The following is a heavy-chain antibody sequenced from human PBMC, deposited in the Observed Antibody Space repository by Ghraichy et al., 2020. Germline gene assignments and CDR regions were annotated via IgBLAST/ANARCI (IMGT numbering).Heavy chain of an antibody. CDR1: GYEFTSFG. J-gene: IGHJ4*02. V-gene: IGHV1-18*01. D-gene: IGHD2-15*01. CDR2: VSAYNGDR. CDR3: TRDLGNAPGSFFDY. Sequence: ASVKVSCKAAGYEFTSFGISWVRQAPGQGLEWMGWVSAYNGDRNYAQKFQGRLTMTTDISTSTAYMELRSLTSDDTAIHYCTRDLGNAPGSFFDYWGQGFVVTVSS.